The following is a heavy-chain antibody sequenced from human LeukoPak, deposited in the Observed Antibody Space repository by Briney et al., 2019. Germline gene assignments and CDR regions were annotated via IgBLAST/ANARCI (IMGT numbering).Heavy chain of an antibody. Sequence: SVKLSCTASGATVSSYAISWVRQAPGQRPERRGGIIPIFGTANNAQKYPPRITSTADKTTSTAYVELSSLRSDDTAVYYWATVTYYYDSSGFAFDIWGQGTMVTVSS. V-gene: IGHV1-69*06. CDR1: GATVSSYA. CDR2: IIPIFGTA. D-gene: IGHD3-22*01. J-gene: IGHJ3*02. CDR3: ATVTYYYDSSGFAFDI.